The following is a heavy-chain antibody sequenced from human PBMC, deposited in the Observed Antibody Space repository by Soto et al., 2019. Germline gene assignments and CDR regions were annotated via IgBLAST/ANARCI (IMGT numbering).Heavy chain of an antibody. D-gene: IGHD4-17*01. CDR2: IYYSGST. Sequence: SETLSLTCTVSGGSISSSSYYWGWIRQPPGKGLEWIGSIYYSGSTYYNPSLKSRVTISVDTSKNQFSLKLSSVTAADTAVYYCATPTVVSSYYYYGMDVWGQGTTVTVSS. CDR1: GGSISSSSYY. J-gene: IGHJ6*02. CDR3: ATPTVVSSYYYYGMDV. V-gene: IGHV4-39*01.